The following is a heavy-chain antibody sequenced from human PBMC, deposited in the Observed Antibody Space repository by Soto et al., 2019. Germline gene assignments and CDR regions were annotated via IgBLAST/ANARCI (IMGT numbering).Heavy chain of an antibody. CDR1: GGSFSGYY. CDR2: INHSVST. Sequence: QVQLQQWGAGLLKPSETLSLTCAVYGGSFSGYYWSWIRQPPGKGLEWIGEINHSVSTNYNPSLKSRVTISVDTSKNQFALKLSSVTAAVTAVYYCARGRRGSMVRGVIIYFDPWGQGTLVTVSS. J-gene: IGHJ5*02. D-gene: IGHD3-10*01. V-gene: IGHV4-34*01. CDR3: ARGRRGSMVRGVIIYFDP.